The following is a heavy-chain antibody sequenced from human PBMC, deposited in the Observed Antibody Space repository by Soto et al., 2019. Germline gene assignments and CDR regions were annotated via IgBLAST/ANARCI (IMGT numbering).Heavy chain of an antibody. CDR3: ARGNSGWYFYYFDY. D-gene: IGHD6-19*01. CDR1: GYTFTSYD. J-gene: IGHJ4*02. CDR2: INPTGGST. Sequence: ASGKVCCKASGYTFTSYDMHWVRQAPGQGLEWMGIINPTGGSTSYAQKFQDRVTMTRDTSTSTVYMELSGLRSEDTAVYYCARGNSGWYFYYFDYWGQGTLVTVSS. V-gene: IGHV1-46*01.